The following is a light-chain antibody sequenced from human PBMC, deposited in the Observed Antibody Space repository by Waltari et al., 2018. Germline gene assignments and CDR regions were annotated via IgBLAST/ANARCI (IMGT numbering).Light chain of an antibody. Sequence: TLSFRTSQSVNSYLAWYQHKPGQAPRLLIYDASNRATGIPARFSGSGSGTDFTPTISSLEPDDFALYYCQQRFTWPSITFGQGTRLEIK. CDR3: QQRFTWPSIT. V-gene: IGKV3-11*01. CDR1: QSVNSY. J-gene: IGKJ5*01. CDR2: DAS.